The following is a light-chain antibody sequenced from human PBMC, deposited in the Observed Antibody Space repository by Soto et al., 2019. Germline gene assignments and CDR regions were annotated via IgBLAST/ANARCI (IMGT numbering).Light chain of an antibody. CDR2: GAS. CDR3: QQYGSSGT. V-gene: IGKV3-20*01. Sequence: IVLTQSPCTLSLSPGRRSTLPCRASQSVSSSYLAWYQQKPGQAPRLLIYGASNRATGIPDRFSGIGSGTDFTLTISRLEPEDFAVYYCQQYGSSGTFGQGTKVDIK. J-gene: IGKJ1*01. CDR1: QSVSSSY.